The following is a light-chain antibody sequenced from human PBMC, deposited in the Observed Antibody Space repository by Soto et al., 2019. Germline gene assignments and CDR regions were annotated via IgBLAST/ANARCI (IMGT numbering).Light chain of an antibody. CDR1: QSVSSN. J-gene: IGKJ1*01. Sequence: EIVITQSPATLSVSPGERATLSCRASQSVSSNLAWYQQTPGQAPRLLIYGASTRATGIPARFSGSGSGTEFTLTISRLQPDEFATYDRQQYSSHWTFGQGTKVDIK. CDR3: QQYSSHWT. CDR2: GAS. V-gene: IGKV3-15*01.